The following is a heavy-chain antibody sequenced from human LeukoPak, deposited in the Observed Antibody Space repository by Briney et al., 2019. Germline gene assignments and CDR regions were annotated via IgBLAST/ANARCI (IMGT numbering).Heavy chain of an antibody. J-gene: IGHJ5*02. CDR3: ARRGSSWNWFDP. CDR2: IYYSGST. Sequence: SETLSLTCTVSGGSISSSSYYWGWIRQPPGKGLEWIGTIYYSGSTYYNPSLKSRVTISVDTSKNQFSLKLTSVTAADTAVYYCARRGSSWNWFDPWGQGTLVTVSS. CDR1: GGSISSSSYY. D-gene: IGHD6-13*01. V-gene: IGHV4-39*07.